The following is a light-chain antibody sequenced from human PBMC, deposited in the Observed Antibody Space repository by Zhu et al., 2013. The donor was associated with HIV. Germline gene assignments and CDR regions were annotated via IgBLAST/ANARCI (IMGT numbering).Light chain of an antibody. V-gene: IGLV2-8*01. CDR2: EVS. Sequence: QSALTQPPSASGSPGQSVTISCTGTSSDVGGYNYVSWYQQHPGKAPKLIIYEVSKRPSGVPDRFSGSKSGNTASLTISGLQAEDEADYYCSSYTSTSTYVFGTGTNVTVL. CDR1: SSDVGGYNY. J-gene: IGLJ1*01. CDR3: SSYTSTSTYV.